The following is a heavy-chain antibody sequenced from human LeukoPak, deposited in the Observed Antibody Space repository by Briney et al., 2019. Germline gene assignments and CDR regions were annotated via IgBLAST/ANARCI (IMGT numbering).Heavy chain of an antibody. CDR3: AKGRIGHSYGYSDY. J-gene: IGHJ4*02. Sequence: GGSLRLSCAASGFTFSSYAMSWVRQAPGKGLEWVSTISGSGGSTYYADSVKGRFTISRDNSKNTLYLQMNSLRAEDTAVYYCAKGRIGHSYGYSDYWGQGTLVTVSS. D-gene: IGHD5-18*01. CDR1: GFTFSSYA. CDR2: ISGSGGST. V-gene: IGHV3-23*01.